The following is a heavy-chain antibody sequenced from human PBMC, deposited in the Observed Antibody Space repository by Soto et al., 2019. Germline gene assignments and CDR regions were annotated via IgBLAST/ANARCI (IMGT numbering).Heavy chain of an antibody. CDR2: ISGSGGST. Sequence: VGSLRLSCAASGFTFSSYAMSWVRQAPWKGLEWVSAISGSGGSTYYADSVKGRFTISRDNSKNTLYLQMNSLRAEDTAVYYCAKANYYDSSGYYSGPHAFDIWGQGTMVTVSS. CDR1: GFTFSSYA. CDR3: AKANYYDSSGYYSGPHAFDI. D-gene: IGHD3-22*01. J-gene: IGHJ3*02. V-gene: IGHV3-23*01.